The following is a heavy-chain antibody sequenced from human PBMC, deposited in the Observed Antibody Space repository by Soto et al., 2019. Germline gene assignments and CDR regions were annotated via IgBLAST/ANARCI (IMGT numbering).Heavy chain of an antibody. Sequence: ASVKVSCKASGYTFSNYYLHWVRQAPAQGLEWMGIINPSGGSARYTQNFQGRVTMTRDTSTSTVYMELSSLKSDDTAVYYCARGSYYYDTGGWYFDYWGQGTLVTVSS. D-gene: IGHD3-22*01. CDR1: GYTFSNYY. CDR3: ARGSYYYDTGGWYFDY. J-gene: IGHJ4*02. CDR2: INPSGGSA. V-gene: IGHV1-46*01.